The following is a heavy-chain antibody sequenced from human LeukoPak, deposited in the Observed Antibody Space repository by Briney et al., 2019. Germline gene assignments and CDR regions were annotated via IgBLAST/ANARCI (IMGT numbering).Heavy chain of an antibody. CDR2: IKPDGSEE. Sequence: GGSLRLSCAASGLTYTNYWMSWVRQAPGKGMEWVANIKPDGSEEYYVDSVKGRFTISRDNAKNSLFLQMNYLSPEDTAVYYCARDPSSFDFRSDPLGTDCWGQGTLVTVSS. CDR3: ARDPSSFDFRSDPLGTDC. CDR1: GLTYTNYW. D-gene: IGHD3-3*01. V-gene: IGHV3-7*01. J-gene: IGHJ4*02.